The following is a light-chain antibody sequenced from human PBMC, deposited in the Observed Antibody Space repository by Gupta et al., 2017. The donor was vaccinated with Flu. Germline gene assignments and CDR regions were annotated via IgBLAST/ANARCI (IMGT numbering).Light chain of an antibody. J-gene: IGKJ1*01. Sequence: DLQMTRSPSSLSASVGDRVTITCRASQGISNDLGWYQQKPGKAPKRLIYDASSLQSGVPSRFSGSGSGTEFTLTISSLQPEDFATYFCQQTYSTQWRFGQGTKVEIK. CDR1: QGISND. V-gene: IGKV1-17*01. CDR2: DAS. CDR3: QQTYSTQWR.